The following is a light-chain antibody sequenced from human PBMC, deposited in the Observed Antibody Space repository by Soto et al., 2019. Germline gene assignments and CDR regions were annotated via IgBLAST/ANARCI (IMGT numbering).Light chain of an antibody. J-gene: IGKJ1*01. CDR1: QSVGKY. V-gene: IGKV3-15*01. CDR3: QQYNNWPRT. Sequence: DIVLTQSPATLSLSPGEGATLSGRASQSVGKYLVWYQQKPGQAPRLLIYGASTRATGIPARFSSSGSGTEFTLTISSLQSEDFAVYYCQQYNNWPRTFGQGTKVDIK. CDR2: GAS.